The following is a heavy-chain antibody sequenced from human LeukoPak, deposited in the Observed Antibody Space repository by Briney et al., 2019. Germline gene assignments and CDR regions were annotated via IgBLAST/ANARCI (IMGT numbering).Heavy chain of an antibody. CDR3: AKDRGYSSGWYVDY. Sequence: PGGSLRLSCAASGFIFSSYGMHWVRQAPGKGLEWVAFIRYDGSNTYYADSVKGRFTISRDNSKNTLYLQMNSLRAEDTAVYYCAKDRGYSSGWYVDYWGQGTLVTVSS. V-gene: IGHV3-30*02. CDR2: IRYDGSNT. D-gene: IGHD6-19*01. CDR1: GFIFSSYG. J-gene: IGHJ4*02.